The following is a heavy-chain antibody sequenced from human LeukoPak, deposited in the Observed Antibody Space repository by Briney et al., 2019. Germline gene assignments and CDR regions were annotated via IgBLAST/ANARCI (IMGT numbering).Heavy chain of an antibody. CDR3: ARSGPGTTVTSLGY. V-gene: IGHV1-69*05. J-gene: IGHJ4*02. CDR1: GGAFSSYA. D-gene: IGHD4-11*01. CDR2: IIPIFGTA. Sequence: GASVKVSCKASGGAFSSYAISWVRQAPGQGLEWMGGIIPIFGTANYAQKFQGGVTITTDESTSTAYMELSSLRSEDTAVYYCARSGPGTTVTSLGYWGQGTLVTVSS.